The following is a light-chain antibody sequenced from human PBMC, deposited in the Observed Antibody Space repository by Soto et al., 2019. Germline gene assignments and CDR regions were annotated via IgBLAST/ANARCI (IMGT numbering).Light chain of an antibody. CDR3: LQDINYPWT. V-gene: IGKV1-6*01. J-gene: IGKJ1*01. Sequence: AIQMTQSPSSLSASVGDRVTISCRASQGIGNALGWYQQNPGKPPKVLIYGASNLHSGVPPRFSGSGSGTDFTLAISSLQPEDSATYYCLQDINYPWTCGQGTKVEIK. CDR1: QGIGNA. CDR2: GAS.